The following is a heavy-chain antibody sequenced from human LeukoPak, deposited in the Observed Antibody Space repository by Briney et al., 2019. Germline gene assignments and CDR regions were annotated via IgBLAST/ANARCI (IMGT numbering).Heavy chain of an antibody. J-gene: IGHJ4*02. CDR1: RFTFNSYA. D-gene: IGHD6-6*01. CDR3: ARDRGAARPNDY. Sequence: GGSLRLSCAASRFTFNSYAMSWVRQAPGKGLEWVANIKQDGSEKYYVDSVKGRFTISRDNAKNSLYLQMNSLRTDDTGVYYCARDRGAARPNDYWGQGTLVAVSS. CDR2: IKQDGSEK. V-gene: IGHV3-7*03.